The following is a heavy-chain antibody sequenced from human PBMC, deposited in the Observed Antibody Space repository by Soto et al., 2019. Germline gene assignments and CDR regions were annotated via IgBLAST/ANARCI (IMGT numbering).Heavy chain of an antibody. Sequence: SVKVPCKASGGTFSSCSISWVRQAPGQGLEWMGGIIPIVGTANYAQKFQGRVTITADESTSTAYMELSSLRSEDTAVCYCARGTYYYDSSGYPFDYWGQGTLVTVSS. CDR3: ARGTYYYDSSGYPFDY. D-gene: IGHD3-22*01. CDR2: IIPIVGTA. CDR1: GGTFSSCS. J-gene: IGHJ4*02. V-gene: IGHV1-69*13.